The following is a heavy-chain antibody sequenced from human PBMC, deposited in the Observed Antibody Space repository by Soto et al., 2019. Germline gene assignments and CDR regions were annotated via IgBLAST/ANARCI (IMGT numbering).Heavy chain of an antibody. CDR1: GFTFSSYG. Sequence: VQLVESGGGVVQPGRSLRLSCAASGFTFSSYGMHWVRQAPGKGLEWVAVISYDGSNKYYADSVKGRFTISRDNSKNPLYLQMNSLRAEDTAVYYCAKDSGAPMVRGVTGFRQLGYYMAGWGKGATVTVSS. V-gene: IGHV3-30*18. CDR2: ISYDGSNK. J-gene: IGHJ6*03. CDR3: AKDSGAPMVRGVTGFRQLGYYMAG. D-gene: IGHD3-10*01.